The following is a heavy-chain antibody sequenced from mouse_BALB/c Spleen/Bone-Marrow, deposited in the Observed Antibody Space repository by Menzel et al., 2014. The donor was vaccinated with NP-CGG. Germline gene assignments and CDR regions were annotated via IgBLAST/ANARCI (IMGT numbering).Heavy chain of an antibody. CDR2: IHPGSGGT. CDR1: GYTFIDYG. Sequence: QVQLQQSGAELVRPGASVKLSCKALGYTFIDYGIHWVKQTPVHGLEWIGAIHPGSGGTAYNQKFKGKATLTADKYSSTVYMELSSLTSEDSVVYYCARLRQLGLRTIDYWGQGTTLTVSS. CDR3: ARLRQLGLRTIDY. D-gene: IGHD3-2*01. J-gene: IGHJ2*01. V-gene: IGHV1-15*01.